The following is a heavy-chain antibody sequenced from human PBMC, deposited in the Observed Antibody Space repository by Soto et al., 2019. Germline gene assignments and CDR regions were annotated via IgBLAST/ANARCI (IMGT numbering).Heavy chain of an antibody. CDR1: GVSISSGGYS. V-gene: IGHV4-30-2*01. CDR3: ARAHYGDYGYGMAV. J-gene: IGHJ6*02. CDR2: IYQSGST. Sequence: QLQLQESGSGLVKPSQTLSLTCAFAGVSISSGGYSWSWSRQPPGKCLEWIGYIYQSGSTDDNPSLKSRVSMSVNRSKNQSSLKLSSVPAADTAVYYCARAHYGDYGYGMAVWGQGTTVTVSS. D-gene: IGHD4-17*01.